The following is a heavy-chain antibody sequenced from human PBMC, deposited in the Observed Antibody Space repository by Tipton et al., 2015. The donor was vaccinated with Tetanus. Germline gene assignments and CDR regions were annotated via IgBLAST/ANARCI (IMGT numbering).Heavy chain of an antibody. Sequence: SLRLSCTTSGFTFSHYTMHWVRQAPGKGLEWVAVVSSGGDVKYYADSVKERCTISRDNSKNTVFLQMTTLRGDDTALYYCVRDGRGGGYLINWGQGTLVIVSS. V-gene: IGHV3-30-3*01. CDR3: VRDGRGGGYLIN. D-gene: IGHD5-24*01. J-gene: IGHJ4*02. CDR2: VSSGGDVK. CDR1: GFTFSHYT.